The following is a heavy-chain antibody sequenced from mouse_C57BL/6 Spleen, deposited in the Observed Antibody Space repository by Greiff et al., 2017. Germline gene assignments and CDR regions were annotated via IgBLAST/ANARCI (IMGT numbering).Heavy chain of an antibody. D-gene: IGHD2-5*01. CDR3: TRGAYYSNRFAY. CDR1: GYTFTDYE. V-gene: IGHV1-15*01. J-gene: IGHJ3*01. CDR2: IDPETGGT. Sequence: VQLQQSGAELVRPGASVTLSCKASGYTFTDYEMHWVKQTPVHGLEWIGAIDPETGGTAYNQKFKGKAILTADKSSSTAYMELRSLTSEDSAVYYCTRGAYYSNRFAYWGQGTLVTVSA.